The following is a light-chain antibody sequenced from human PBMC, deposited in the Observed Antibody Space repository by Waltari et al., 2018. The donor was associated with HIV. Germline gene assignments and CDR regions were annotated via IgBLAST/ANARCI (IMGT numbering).Light chain of an antibody. J-gene: IGLJ3*02. Sequence: QSVLTQPPSASGTPGQRVTISCSGSNSNIGSNSVYWYQQFPGTAPKLLIYRDNQRRSGVPDRFSGSKSGTSASLAISGLRSEDEADYYCAAWDHSLSARVFGGGTKMTVL. CDR3: AAWDHSLSARV. CDR1: NSNIGSNS. CDR2: RDN. V-gene: IGLV1-47*01.